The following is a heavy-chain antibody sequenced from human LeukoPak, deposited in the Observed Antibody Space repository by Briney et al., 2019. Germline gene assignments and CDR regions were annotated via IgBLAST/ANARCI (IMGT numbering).Heavy chain of an antibody. D-gene: IGHD2-21*01. CDR1: GFTFSRYG. CDR3: AKGADYSGGWFDP. V-gene: IGHV3-23*01. Sequence: GGSLRLSCAASGFTFSRYGMTWVRQAPGKGLEWVSVISGGGGTTYYADSVKGRFSISRDNSKNTLSLQMNSLRADDTVVYYCAKGADYSGGWFDPWGQGTLVTVSS. CDR2: ISGGGGTT. J-gene: IGHJ5*02.